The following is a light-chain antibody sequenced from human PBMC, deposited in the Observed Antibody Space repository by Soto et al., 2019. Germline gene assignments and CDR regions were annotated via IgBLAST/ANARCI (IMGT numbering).Light chain of an antibody. CDR2: DAS. CDR3: QQSYSTPMYT. J-gene: IGKJ2*01. Sequence: DIQMTQSPSSLSASVGDRVTITCRASQSISSYLNWYQQKPGKAPKVLIYDASSLQSGVPSRFSGSGSGTDFTLTISSLQPEDFATYYCQQSYSTPMYTFGQGTKLEIK. V-gene: IGKV1-39*01. CDR1: QSISSY.